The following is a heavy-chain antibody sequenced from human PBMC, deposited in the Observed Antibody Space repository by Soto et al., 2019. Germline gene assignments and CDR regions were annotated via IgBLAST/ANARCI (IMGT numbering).Heavy chain of an antibody. Sequence: ASVKVSCKASGYTFTSYAMHWVRQAPGQRLEWTGWINAGNGNTKYSQKFQGRVTITRDTSASTAYMELSSLRSEDTAVYYCARACSGGSCSFYRFDPWGQGTLVTVSS. D-gene: IGHD2-15*01. CDR2: INAGNGNT. CDR3: ARACSGGSCSFYRFDP. CDR1: GYTFTSYA. J-gene: IGHJ5*02. V-gene: IGHV1-3*01.